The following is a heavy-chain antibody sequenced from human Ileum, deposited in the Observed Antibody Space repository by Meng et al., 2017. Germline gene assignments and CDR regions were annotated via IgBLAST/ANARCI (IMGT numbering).Heavy chain of an antibody. CDR3: ARDRGATYSFDY. Sequence: QVQFVQSGAEVKKPGAVLKVSCKASGYTFINNALHWMRQAPGQSLEWVGWINAGIGDTKYSQNLQGRVNINRDTSASTTYMELRSLKSEDTATYYCARDRGATYSFDYWGQGTLVTVSS. CDR2: INAGIGDT. V-gene: IGHV1-3*01. D-gene: IGHD1-26*01. J-gene: IGHJ4*02. CDR1: GYTFINNA.